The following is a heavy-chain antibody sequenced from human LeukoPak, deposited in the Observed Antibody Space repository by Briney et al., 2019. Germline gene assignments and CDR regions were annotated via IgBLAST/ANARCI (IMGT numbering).Heavy chain of an antibody. CDR2: INPNSCGT. V-gene: IGHV1-2*02. Sequence: ASVKVSCKASGYTFTGYYMHWVRQAPGQGLEWMGWINPNSCGTNYAQKFQGRVTMIRDTSISTAYMEQSRLRSDDTAVYYCARVTTIFGVDTEVGSFDYWGQGTLVTVSS. J-gene: IGHJ4*02. D-gene: IGHD3-3*01. CDR3: ARVTTIFGVDTEVGSFDY. CDR1: GYTFTGYY.